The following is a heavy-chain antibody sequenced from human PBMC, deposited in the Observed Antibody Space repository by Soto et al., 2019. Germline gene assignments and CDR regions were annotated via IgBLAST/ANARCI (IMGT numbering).Heavy chain of an antibody. J-gene: IGHJ4*02. V-gene: IGHV3-33*01. Sequence: QVQLVESGGGVVQPGRSLRLSCAASGFTFSSYGMHWVRQAPGKGLEWVAVIWYDGSNKYYADSVKGRFTISRDNSKNTVYLQMNSLRAEDTAVYYCARDMRHCSGGSCYGAFDYWGQGTLVTVSS. CDR3: ARDMRHCSGGSCYGAFDY. D-gene: IGHD2-15*01. CDR2: IWYDGSNK. CDR1: GFTFSSYG.